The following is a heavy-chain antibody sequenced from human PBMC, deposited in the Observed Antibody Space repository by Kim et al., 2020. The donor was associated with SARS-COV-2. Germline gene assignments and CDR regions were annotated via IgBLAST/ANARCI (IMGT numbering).Heavy chain of an antibody. CDR3: ACGPGMRVPQDYGDYQLDY. CDR1: GYTLTELS. J-gene: IGHJ4*02. V-gene: IGHV1-24*01. D-gene: IGHD4-17*01. Sequence: ASVKVSCKVSGYTLTELSMHWVRQAPGKGLEWMGGFDPEDGETIYAQKFQGRVTMTEDTSTDTAYMELSSLRSEDTAVYYCACGPGMRVPQDYGDYQLDYWGQGTLVTVSS. CDR2: FDPEDGET.